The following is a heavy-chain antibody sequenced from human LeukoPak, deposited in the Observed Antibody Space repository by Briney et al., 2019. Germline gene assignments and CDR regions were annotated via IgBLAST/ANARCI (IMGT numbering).Heavy chain of an antibody. D-gene: IGHD4-17*01. Sequence: SETLSLTPAVSVGSLCGYYWSWICQPPGRGVECIGEIYHSGIAKYTPSLQSRVTISSHTSKNQLSNKLSSVTAADKAVYYCARRFRQVTTDYWGQGTLVTVSS. CDR3: ARRFRQVTTDY. CDR2: IYHSGIA. V-gene: IGHV4-34*01. J-gene: IGHJ4*02. CDR1: VGSLCGYY.